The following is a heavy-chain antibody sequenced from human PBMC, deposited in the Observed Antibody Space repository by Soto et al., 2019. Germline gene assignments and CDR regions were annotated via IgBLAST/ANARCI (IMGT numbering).Heavy chain of an antibody. CDR1: GYIFSGYY. CDR2: INPNSGDT. V-gene: IGHV1-2*02. J-gene: IGHJ6*02. D-gene: IGHD3-16*01. CDR3: ARETLGGRYYGMDV. Sequence: ASVKVSCKGSGYIFSGYYLHGVRQAPGQGLEWMGWINPNSGDTSYAQKFQGRVTMTRDTSTSTVYMELSSLRSEDTAVYYCARETLGGRYYGMDVWGQGTTVTVSS.